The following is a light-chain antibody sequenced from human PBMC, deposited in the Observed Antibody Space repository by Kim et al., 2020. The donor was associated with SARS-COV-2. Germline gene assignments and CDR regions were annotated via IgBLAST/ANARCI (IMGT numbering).Light chain of an antibody. V-gene: IGLV1-40*01. Sequence: QSVLTQPPSVSGAPGQRVTIPCTGSSSNIGARFDVHWYQQLPGTAPKLLIYGNTNRPSGVPDRFSGSKSGTSASLAITGLQAEDEADYYCQSYDSSLSGSVFGGGTQLTVL. J-gene: IGLJ3*02. CDR2: GNT. CDR1: SSNIGARFD. CDR3: QSYDSSLSGSV.